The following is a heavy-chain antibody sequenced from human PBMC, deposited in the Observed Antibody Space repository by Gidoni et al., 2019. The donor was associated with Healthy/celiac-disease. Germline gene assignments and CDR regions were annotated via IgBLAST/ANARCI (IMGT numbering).Heavy chain of an antibody. D-gene: IGHD6-19*01. CDR1: VFTFSTDA. J-gene: IGHJ4*02. CDR2: ISGSGGSR. CDR3: AKRVTVAGSLGYFDY. Sequence: EVQLLESGGGLVQPGGSLRLSCAASVFTFSTDAMSWVRQAPGKGLEWVSGISGSGGSRHYADSVKGRFTISRDNSKNTLYLQMNSLRAEDTAVYYCAKRVTVAGSLGYFDYWGQGTLVTVSS. V-gene: IGHV3-23*01.